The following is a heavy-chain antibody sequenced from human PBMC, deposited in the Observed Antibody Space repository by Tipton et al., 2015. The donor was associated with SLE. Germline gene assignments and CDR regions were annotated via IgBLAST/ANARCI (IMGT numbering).Heavy chain of an antibody. CDR2: INHSGST. V-gene: IGHV4-30-2*01. CDR1: GGSISSGGYS. Sequence: TLSLTCAVSGGSISSGGYSWSWIRQPPGKGLEWIGYINHSGSTNYNPSLKSRVTISVDTSKNQFSLKLSSVTAADTAVYYCARFYSGGRGWADYWGQGTLVTVSS. D-gene: IGHD6-19*01. J-gene: IGHJ4*02. CDR3: ARFYSGGRGWADY.